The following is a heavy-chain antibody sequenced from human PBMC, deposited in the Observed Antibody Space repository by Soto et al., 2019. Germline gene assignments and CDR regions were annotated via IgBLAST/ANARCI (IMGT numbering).Heavy chain of an antibody. CDR1: GFTVSSNY. CDR3: AKSLKGRYYYDSSGSFYFDS. J-gene: IGHJ4*02. CDR2: SDSGGST. Sequence: PGGSLRLSCAASGFTVSSNYMSWVRQAPGKGLEWVSVSDSGGSTFYADSVEGRFTISRDNSKNTLYLQMNSLRAEDTAIYYCAKSLKGRYYYDSSGSFYFDSWGPGTLVTVSS. V-gene: IGHV3-53*01. D-gene: IGHD3-22*01.